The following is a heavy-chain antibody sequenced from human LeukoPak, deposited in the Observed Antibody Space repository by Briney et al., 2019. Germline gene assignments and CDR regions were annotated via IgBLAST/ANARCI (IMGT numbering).Heavy chain of an antibody. CDR2: IYSGGST. D-gene: IGHD2-21*01. CDR1: GFTVSSNY. V-gene: IGHV3-53*01. CDR3: ARGHIVVGNWFDP. J-gene: IGHJ5*02. Sequence: GGSLRLSCAASGFTVSSNYMSWVRQAPGKGLEWVSVIYSGGSTYYADSVKGRFTISRDNSKNTLYLQMNSLRAEDTAVYYCARGHIVVGNWFDPWGQGTLVTVSS.